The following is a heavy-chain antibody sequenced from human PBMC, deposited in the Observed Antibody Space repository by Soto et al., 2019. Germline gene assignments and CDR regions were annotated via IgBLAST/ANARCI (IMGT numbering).Heavy chain of an antibody. CDR1: GGSISSYY. V-gene: IGHV4-59*01. J-gene: IGHJ5*02. CDR2: IYYSGST. Sequence: SETLSLTCTVSGGSISSYYWSWIRQPPGKGLEWIGYIYYSGSTNYNPSLKSRVTISVDTPKNQFSLKLSSVTAADTAVYYCASSGYSSSWYYAPDWFDPWGQGTLVTVSS. D-gene: IGHD6-13*01. CDR3: ASSGYSSSWYYAPDWFDP.